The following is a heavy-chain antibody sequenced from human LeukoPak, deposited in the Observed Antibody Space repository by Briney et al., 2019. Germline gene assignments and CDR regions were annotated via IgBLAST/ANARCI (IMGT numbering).Heavy chain of an antibody. Sequence: PSETLSLTFTVSGGSISSYYWSWIRQPPGKGLEWIGYIYYSGSTNYNPSRKSRVTISVDTSKNQFSLKLSSVTAADTAVYSCARSPVGSTYFDYWGQGTLVTVSS. J-gene: IGHJ4*02. D-gene: IGHD3-16*01. CDR1: GGSISSYY. V-gene: IGHV4-59*08. CDR3: ARSPVGSTYFDY. CDR2: IYYSGST.